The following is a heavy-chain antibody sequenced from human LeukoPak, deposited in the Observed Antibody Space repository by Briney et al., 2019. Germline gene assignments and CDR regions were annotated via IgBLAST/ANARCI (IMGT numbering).Heavy chain of an antibody. D-gene: IGHD6-13*01. J-gene: IGHJ3*02. Sequence: ASVKVSCKASGYTFTGYYMHWVRQAPGQGLEWMGWINPNGGGTNYAQKFQGRVTMTRDTSISTAYMELSRLRSDDTAVYYCQSSSWYSTYAFDIWGQGTMVTVSS. V-gene: IGHV1-2*02. CDR3: QSSSWYSTYAFDI. CDR1: GYTFTGYY. CDR2: INPNGGGT.